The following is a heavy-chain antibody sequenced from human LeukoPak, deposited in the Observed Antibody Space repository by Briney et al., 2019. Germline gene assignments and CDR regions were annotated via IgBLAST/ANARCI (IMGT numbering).Heavy chain of an antibody. CDR3: ARDSGIAVAGSSPWMDV. J-gene: IGHJ6*04. CDR1: GGSISSYY. D-gene: IGHD6-19*01. CDR2: IYYSGST. V-gene: IGHV4-59*12. Sequence: PSETLSLTCTVSGGSISSYYWSWIRQPPGKGLEWIGYIYYSGSTNYNPSLKSRVTISVDTSKNQFSLKLSSVTAADTAVYYCARDSGIAVAGSSPWMDVWGKGTTVTVSS.